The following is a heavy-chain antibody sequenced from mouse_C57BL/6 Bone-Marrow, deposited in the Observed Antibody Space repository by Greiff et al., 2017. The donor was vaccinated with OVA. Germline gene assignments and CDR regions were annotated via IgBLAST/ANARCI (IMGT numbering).Heavy chain of an antibody. J-gene: IGHJ4*01. CDR2: IHPNSGST. Sequence: QVQLQQPGAELVKPGASVKLSCKASGYTFTSYWMHWVKPRPGQGLEWIGMIHPNSGSTNYNEKFKSKATLTVDKSSSTAYMQLSSLTSEDSAVYYCARGGWLHYYYAMDYWGQGTSVTVSA. CDR1: GYTFTSYW. V-gene: IGHV1-64*01. CDR3: ARGGWLHYYYAMDY. D-gene: IGHD2-3*01.